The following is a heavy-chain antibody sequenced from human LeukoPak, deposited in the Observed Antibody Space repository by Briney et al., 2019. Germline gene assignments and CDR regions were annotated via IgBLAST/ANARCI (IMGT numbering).Heavy chain of an antibody. CDR3: ARDFYDSSGYYPDY. CDR1: GGSISSSSYY. Sequence: SETLSLTCTVSGGSISSSSYYWSWIRQPPGKGLEWIGSIYYSGSTYYNPSLKSRVTISVDTSKNQFSLKLSSVTAADTAVYYCARDFYDSSGYYPDYWGQGTLVTVSS. J-gene: IGHJ4*02. V-gene: IGHV4-39*07. D-gene: IGHD3-22*01. CDR2: IYYSGST.